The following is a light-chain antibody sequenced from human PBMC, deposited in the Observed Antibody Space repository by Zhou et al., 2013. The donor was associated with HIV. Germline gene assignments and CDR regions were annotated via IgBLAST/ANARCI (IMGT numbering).Light chain of an antibody. J-gene: IGKJ4*01. Sequence: EIVLTQSPATLSLSPGERATLSCRASQSVSSYLAWYQQKPGQAPRLLIYDASNRATGIPARFSGSGSGTDFTLTISSLEPEDFAVYYCQQRSNWPPVTTFGGGTEGGDQT. V-gene: IGKV3-11*01. CDR3: QQRSNWPPVTT. CDR2: DAS. CDR1: QSVSSY.